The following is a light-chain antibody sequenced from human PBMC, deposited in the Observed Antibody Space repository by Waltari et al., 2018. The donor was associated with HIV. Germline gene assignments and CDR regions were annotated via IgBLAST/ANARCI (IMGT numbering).Light chain of an antibody. Sequence: SYDLTQAPSLSVSPGQAAKILCSGFNLSNNYVSWYQQKPGQSPLLLIFQDRKRPSGIPERFSGSSSGTPATLPISGTQSVDEADYSCQAWVSNTVVVGGGTKLTVL. CDR2: QDR. CDR3: QAWVSNTVV. V-gene: IGLV3-1*01. CDR1: NLSNNY. J-gene: IGLJ2*01.